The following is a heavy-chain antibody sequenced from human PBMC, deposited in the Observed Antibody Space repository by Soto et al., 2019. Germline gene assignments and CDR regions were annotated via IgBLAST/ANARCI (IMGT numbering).Heavy chain of an antibody. V-gene: IGHV3-48*02. CDR3: ARDPADYGDYVEYYYYGMDV. J-gene: IGHJ6*02. D-gene: IGHD4-17*01. Sequence: GSLRLSYAASGFNFSSYSMNWVRQAPGKGLEWVSYISSSSSTIYYADSVKGRFNISRDNAKNSLYLQMNSLRDEDTAVYYCARDPADYGDYVEYYYYGMDVWGQGTTVTVSS. CDR1: GFNFSSYS. CDR2: ISSSSSTI.